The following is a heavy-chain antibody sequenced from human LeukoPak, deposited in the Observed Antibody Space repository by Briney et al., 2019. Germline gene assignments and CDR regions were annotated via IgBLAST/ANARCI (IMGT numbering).Heavy chain of an antibody. CDR3: VGDIDY. V-gene: IGHV3-30*02. CDR1: GFTFSSHD. Sequence: GGSLRLSCAASGFTFSSHDMHWVRQAPGKGLNWVAFIRSDGSNKQYADSVKGRFTISRDNSKNTLHLQMDSLRGEDTAVYYCVGDIDYWGQGTLVTVSS. CDR2: IRSDGSNK. J-gene: IGHJ4*02. D-gene: IGHD3-16*01.